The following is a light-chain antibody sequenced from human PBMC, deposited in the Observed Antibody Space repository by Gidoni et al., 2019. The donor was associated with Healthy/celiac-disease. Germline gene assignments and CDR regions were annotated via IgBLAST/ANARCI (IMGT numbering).Light chain of an antibody. Sequence: QLTQSPSFLSASVGDRVTITCRARQGSSRYLGWYQQKPGKAPKLLIYAASTFQSGVPSRFSGSGSGTEFTLTISSLQPEDFATYYCQQLNSYPLTFGGGTKVEIK. V-gene: IGKV1-9*01. CDR1: QGSSRY. CDR2: AAS. J-gene: IGKJ4*01. CDR3: QQLNSYPLT.